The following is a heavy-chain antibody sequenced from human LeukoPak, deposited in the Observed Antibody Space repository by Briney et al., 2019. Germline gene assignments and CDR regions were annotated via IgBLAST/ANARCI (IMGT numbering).Heavy chain of an antibody. CDR3: ARMLLTVTTLYFDY. J-gene: IGHJ4*02. D-gene: IGHD4-17*01. CDR2: INPNSGGT. CDR1: GYTFTGYY. V-gene: IGHV1-2*02. Sequence: ASVKVSCKASGYTFTGYYMHWVRQAPGQGLEWMGWINPNSGGTNYAQKFQGRVTMTRDTSISTAYMELSRLRSDDTAAYYCARMLLTVTTLYFDYWGQGTLVTVSS.